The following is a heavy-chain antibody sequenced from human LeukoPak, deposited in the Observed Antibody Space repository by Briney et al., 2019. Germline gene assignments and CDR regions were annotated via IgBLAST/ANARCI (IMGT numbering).Heavy chain of an antibody. J-gene: IGHJ4*02. CDR3: ARRSYYDLDYFDY. D-gene: IGHD1-26*01. CDR1: GFTFSSYS. Sequence: GGSLTLSCAATGFTFSSYSMNWVRQAPGKGLEWVASIDYSGGSAYYADSVQGRSSISRDKSKKTLYLQINNQSDEDTAVYYFARRSYYDLDYFDYWGQGTLVTVSS. CDR2: IDYSGGSA. V-gene: IGHV3-23*01.